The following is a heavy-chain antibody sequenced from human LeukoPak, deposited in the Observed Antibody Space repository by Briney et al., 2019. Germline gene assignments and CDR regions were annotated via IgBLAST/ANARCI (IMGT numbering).Heavy chain of an antibody. CDR2: IYHRGST. D-gene: IGHD3-9*01. Sequence: SETLSLTCAVYGGSFSGDYWSWIRQPPGKGLEWVGEIYHRGSTNYNPSLKSRVTISVDESKNQFSRKLRYVTAADTAVYYCARLPYDILTGGTYSFDYWGQGTLVTVSS. CDR3: ARLPYDILTGGTYSFDY. CDR1: GGSFSGDY. V-gene: IGHV4-34*01. J-gene: IGHJ4*02.